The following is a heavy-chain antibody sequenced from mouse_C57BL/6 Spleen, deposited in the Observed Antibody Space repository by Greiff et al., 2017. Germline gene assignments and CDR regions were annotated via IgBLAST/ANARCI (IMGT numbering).Heavy chain of an antibody. V-gene: IGHV5-17*01. D-gene: IGHD2-4*01. CDR1: GFTFSDYG. J-gene: IGHJ3*01. Sequence: EVMLVESGGGLVKPGGSLKLSCAASGFTFSDYGMHWVRQAPEKGLEWVAYISSGSSTIYYADTVKGRFTISRDNAKNTLFLQMTSLRSEDTAMYYCAKAGGDYDGFSWFAYWGQGTLVTVSA. CDR3: AKAGGDYDGFSWFAY. CDR2: ISSGSSTI.